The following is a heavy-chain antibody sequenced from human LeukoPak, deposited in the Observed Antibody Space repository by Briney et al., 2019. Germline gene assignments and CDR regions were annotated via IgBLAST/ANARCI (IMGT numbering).Heavy chain of an antibody. Sequence: SETLSLTCTVSGGSISSSSYYWGWIRQPPGKGLGWIGSIYYSGSTYYNPSLKSRVTISVDTSKNQFSLKLSSVTAADTAVYYCAREGRWELLRWFDPWGQGTLVTVSS. D-gene: IGHD1-26*01. CDR3: AREGRWELLRWFDP. CDR2: IYYSGST. J-gene: IGHJ5*02. V-gene: IGHV4-39*07. CDR1: GGSISSSSYY.